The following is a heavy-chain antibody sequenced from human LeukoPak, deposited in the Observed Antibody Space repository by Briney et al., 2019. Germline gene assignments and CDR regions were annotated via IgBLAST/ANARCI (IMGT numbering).Heavy chain of an antibody. CDR2: ISYDGSNK. J-gene: IGHJ4*02. D-gene: IGHD3-3*01. Sequence: GGSLRLSCAASGFTFSSYAMHWVRQAPGKGLERVAVISYDGSNKYYADSVKGRFTISRDNSKNTLYLQMNSLRAEDTAVYYCARAPYNYDFWSGYYYYFDYWGQGTLVTVSS. V-gene: IGHV3-30-3*01. CDR1: GFTFSSYA. CDR3: ARAPYNYDFWSGYYYYFDY.